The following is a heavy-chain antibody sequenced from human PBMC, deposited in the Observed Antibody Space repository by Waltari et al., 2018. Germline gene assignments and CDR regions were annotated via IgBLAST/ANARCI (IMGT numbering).Heavy chain of an antibody. CDR1: GWSFSGYY. J-gene: IGHJ6*03. CDR3: ARGQYYSSGLWYYYYYYMDV. Sequence: QVQLQQWGAGLLKPSETLSLTCAVYGWSFSGYYWSWIPQPPGKGLEWNGEINHSGRTNYNPSLKSRVTISVDTSKNQFSLKLSSVTAADTAVYYCARGQYYSSGLWYYYYYYMDVWGKGTTVTVSS. V-gene: IGHV4-34*01. D-gene: IGHD6-25*01. CDR2: INHSGRT.